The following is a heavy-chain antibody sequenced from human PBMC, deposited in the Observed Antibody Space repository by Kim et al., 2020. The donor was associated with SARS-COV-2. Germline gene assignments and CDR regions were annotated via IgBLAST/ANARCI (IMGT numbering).Heavy chain of an antibody. D-gene: IGHD6-19*01. Sequence: PSFQGQVTISADKSISTAYLQWSSLKASDTAMYYCARRGGFDSSPNWFDPWGQGTLVTVSS. J-gene: IGHJ5*02. CDR3: ARRGGFDSSPNWFDP. V-gene: IGHV5-51*01.